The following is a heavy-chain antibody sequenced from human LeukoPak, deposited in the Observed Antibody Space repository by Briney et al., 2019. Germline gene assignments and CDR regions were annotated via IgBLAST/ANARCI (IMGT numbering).Heavy chain of an antibody. CDR2: ISSSSSYI. CDR3: ARDQSLGAFDI. Sequence: GGSLRLSCAASGFTFSSYNMNWVRQAPGKGLEWVSSISSSSSYIYYADSVKGRFTISRDNAKNSLYLQMNSLRAEDTAVYYCARDQSLGAFDIWGQGTMVTVSS. CDR1: GFTFSSYN. D-gene: IGHD3-16*01. J-gene: IGHJ3*02. V-gene: IGHV3-21*01.